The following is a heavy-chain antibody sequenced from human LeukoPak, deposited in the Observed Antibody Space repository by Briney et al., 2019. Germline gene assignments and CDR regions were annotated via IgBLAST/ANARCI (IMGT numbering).Heavy chain of an antibody. CDR3: ARVMTGYSVLDY. V-gene: IGHV3-21*01. Sequence: GGSLRLSCAASGFTFSSYSMSWVRQAPGKGLEWVSYISMSSVYIYYADSVKGRFTISRDNAKNSLYLQMNSRRAEDTAVYYCARVMTGYSVLDYWGQGTLVTVSS. CDR1: GFTFSSYS. J-gene: IGHJ4*01. D-gene: IGHD3-9*01. CDR2: ISMSSVYI.